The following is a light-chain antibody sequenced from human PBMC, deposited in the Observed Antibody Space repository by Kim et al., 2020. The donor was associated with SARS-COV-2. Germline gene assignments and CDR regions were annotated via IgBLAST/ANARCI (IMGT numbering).Light chain of an antibody. CDR2: DAF. CDR1: QSVGSS. V-gene: IGKV3-11*01. CDR3: QQRGNWPLT. Sequence: VSPGERATLSCRASQSVGSSFAWYKQKPGQAPRLLIYDAFSRATGIPARFSGSGSGTDFTLTISSLEPEDFAVYYCQQRGNWPLTFGQGTKVDIK. J-gene: IGKJ1*01.